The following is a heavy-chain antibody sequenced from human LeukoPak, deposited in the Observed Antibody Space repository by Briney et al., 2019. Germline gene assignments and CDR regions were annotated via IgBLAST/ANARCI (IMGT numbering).Heavy chain of an antibody. CDR2: IYYSGST. D-gene: IGHD3-9*01. J-gene: IGHJ4*02. Sequence: SETLSLTCAVSGYSISSSNWWGWIRQPPGKGLEWIGYIYYSGSTNYNPSLKSRVTISVDTSKNQFSLKLSSVTAADTAVYYCARGSRYYDILTGYYPNSHFDYWGQGTLVTVSS. CDR3: ARGSRYYDILTGYYPNSHFDY. V-gene: IGHV4-28*03. CDR1: GYSISSSNW.